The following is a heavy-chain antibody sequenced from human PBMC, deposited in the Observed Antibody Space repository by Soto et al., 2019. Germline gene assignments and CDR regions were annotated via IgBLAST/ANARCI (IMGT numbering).Heavy chain of an antibody. Sequence: GGSLRLSCAASGSTFSHYAMTWVRQGPGKGLEWVSGISGSGGRSYYADSVKGRFTISRDNSKSTLYLQMNSLRAEDTAVYYCAKAYFVWSSEQPYYFDYWGQGTLVTVSS. CDR3: AKAYFVWSSEQPYYFDY. D-gene: IGHD3-16*01. CDR1: GSTFSHYA. J-gene: IGHJ4*02. CDR2: ISGSGGRS. V-gene: IGHV3-23*01.